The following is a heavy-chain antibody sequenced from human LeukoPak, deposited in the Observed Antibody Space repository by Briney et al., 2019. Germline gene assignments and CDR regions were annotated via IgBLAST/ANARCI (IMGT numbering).Heavy chain of an antibody. D-gene: IGHD5-12*01. CDR3: ARDGGYSGYDADC. J-gene: IGHJ4*02. CDR1: GFSFSLYS. V-gene: IGHV3-48*01. Sequence: GGSLRLSCVASGFSFSLYSMKWVRQAPGKGLEWVSYISDTSAMYYADSVRGRFTISRDNAKNSLFLQMNSLRVEDTGVYYCARDGGYSGYDADCWGQGTLVTVST. CDR2: ISDTSAM.